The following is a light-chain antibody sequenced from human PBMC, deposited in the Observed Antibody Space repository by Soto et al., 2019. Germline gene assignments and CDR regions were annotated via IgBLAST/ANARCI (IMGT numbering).Light chain of an antibody. J-gene: IGLJ2*01. CDR3: SSYTSSSTLGVV. CDR2: EVS. CDR1: SSDVGGYNY. V-gene: IGLV2-14*01. Sequence: QSALTQPASVCGSPGQSISISCTGTSSDVGGYNYVSWYQQHPGKAPKLMIYEVSNRPSGVSNRFSGSKSGNTASLTISGLQAEDEADYYCSSYTSSSTLGVVFGGGTKLTVL.